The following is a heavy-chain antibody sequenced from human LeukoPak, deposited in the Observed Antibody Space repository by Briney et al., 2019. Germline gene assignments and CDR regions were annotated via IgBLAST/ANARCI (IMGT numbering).Heavy chain of an antibody. D-gene: IGHD4-11*01. J-gene: IGHJ4*02. CDR1: GGSISSYY. V-gene: IGHV4-59*01. CDR3: AREAYSNYVDY. Sequence: SETLSLTCTVSGGSISSYYWSWIRQPPGKGLEWIGYIYYSGSTNYNPSLKSRVAISVDTSKNQFSLKLSSVTAADTAVYYCAREAYSNYVDYWGQGTLVTVSS. CDR2: IYYSGST.